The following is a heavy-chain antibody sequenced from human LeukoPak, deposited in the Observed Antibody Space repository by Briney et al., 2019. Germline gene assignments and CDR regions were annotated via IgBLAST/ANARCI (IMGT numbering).Heavy chain of an antibody. CDR1: GGSISSYY. J-gene: IGHJ4*02. D-gene: IGHD3-10*01. CDR2: IYYSGST. V-gene: IGHV4-59*01. Sequence: PSETLSLTCTVSGGSISSYYWSWIRQPPGKGLEWIGYIYYSGSTNYNPSLKSRVTISVDTSKNQFSLKLSSVTAADTAVYYCARPYYYGSGSLYYWGQGTLVTVSS. CDR3: ARPYYYGSGSLYY.